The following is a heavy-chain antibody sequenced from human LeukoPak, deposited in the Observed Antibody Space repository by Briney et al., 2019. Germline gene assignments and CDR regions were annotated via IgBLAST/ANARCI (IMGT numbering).Heavy chain of an antibody. CDR3: AKDRGY. CDR1: GFTFSTFA. Sequence: GGSLRLSRAASGFTFSTFAMSWVRQAPGKGLEWVSAITSAGSTYYAESVKGRFTISRDNSKNTLYLQMNSLRAEDTAVYYCAKDRGYWGQGTLVTVSS. V-gene: IGHV3-23*01. J-gene: IGHJ4*02. CDR2: ITSAGST.